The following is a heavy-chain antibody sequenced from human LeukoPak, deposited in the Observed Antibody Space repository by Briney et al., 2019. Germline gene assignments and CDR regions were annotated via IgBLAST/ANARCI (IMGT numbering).Heavy chain of an antibody. D-gene: IGHD6-13*01. CDR2: TNSDGSST. V-gene: IGHV3-74*01. CDR3: PRNLPGLSSRGYSYYYYYGMDV. CDR1: GFTFSSYW. J-gene: IGHJ6*02. Sequence: GSLRLSCAASGFTFSSYWMHWVRHAPGKGLVWVSRTNSDGSSTSYADSVKGRFTISRDNAKNTLYLQMNSLRAEDTAVYYCPRNLPGLSSRGYSYYYYYGMDVWAKGPRSPSP.